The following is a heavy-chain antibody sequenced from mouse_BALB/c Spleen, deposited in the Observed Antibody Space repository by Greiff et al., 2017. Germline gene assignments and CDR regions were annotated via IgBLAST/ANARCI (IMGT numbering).Heavy chain of an antibody. J-gene: IGHJ4*01. D-gene: IGHD1-1*01. CDR1: GYTFTSYY. Sequence: VQLQQSGPELVKPGASVRISCKASGYTFTSYYIHWVKQRPGQGLEWIGWIYPGNVNTKYNEKFKGKATLTADKSSSTAYMQLSSLTSEDSAVYFCAREGYGSDYYAMDYWGQGTSVTVSS. CDR3: AREGYGSDYYAMDY. V-gene: IGHV1S56*01. CDR2: IYPGNVNT.